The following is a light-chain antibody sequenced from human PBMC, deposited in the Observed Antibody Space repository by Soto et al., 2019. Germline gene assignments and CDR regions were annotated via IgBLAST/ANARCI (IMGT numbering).Light chain of an antibody. CDR2: EIS. CDR1: SSDVGGYKY. V-gene: IGLV2-14*01. CDR3: AAWDDSLNGYV. Sequence: QSALTQPASVSGSPGQSITISCTGVSSDVGGYKYVSWYQQHPGKAPKVMIYEISKRPSGVSDRFSGSKTGKTASLTISGLQSEDEADYYCAAWDDSLNGYVFGTGTKLTVL. J-gene: IGLJ1*01.